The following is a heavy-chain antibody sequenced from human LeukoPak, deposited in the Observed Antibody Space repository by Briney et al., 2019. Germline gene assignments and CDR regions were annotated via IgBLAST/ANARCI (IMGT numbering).Heavy chain of an antibody. D-gene: IGHD2-21*02. CDR1: GGTFSSYA. CDR3: ASVVVVTGEEYFDY. V-gene: IGHV1-69*06. Sequence: GSSVKVSCKASGGTFSSYAITWVRQAPGQGLEWMGGIIPIFGTADYAQKFQGRVTITADKSTSTAYMELSSLRSEDTAVYYCASVVVVTGEEYFDYWGQGTLVTVSS. J-gene: IGHJ4*02. CDR2: IIPIFGTA.